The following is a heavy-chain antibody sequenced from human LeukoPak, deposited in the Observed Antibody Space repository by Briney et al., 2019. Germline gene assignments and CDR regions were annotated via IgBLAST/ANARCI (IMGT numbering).Heavy chain of an antibody. CDR3: ATAERYYYDSSGYSAPHFDY. CDR1: GYTLTELS. V-gene: IGHV1-24*01. CDR2: FDPEDGET. J-gene: IGHJ4*02. D-gene: IGHD3-22*01. Sequence: GASVKVSCKXSGYTLTELSMHWVQQAPGKGLEWMGCFDPEDGETIYAQKFQGRVTMTEDTSTDTAYMELSSLRSEDTAVYYCATAERYYYDSSGYSAPHFDYWGQGTLVTVSS.